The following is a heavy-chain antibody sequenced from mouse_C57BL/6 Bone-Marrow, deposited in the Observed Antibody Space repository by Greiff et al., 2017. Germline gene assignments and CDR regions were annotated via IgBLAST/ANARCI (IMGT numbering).Heavy chain of an antibody. V-gene: IGHV14-4*01. CDR3: TTGLTGT. Sequence: EVQLQQSGAELVRPGASVKLSCTASGFNIKDDYMHWVKQRPEQGLEWIGWIDPENGDTEYASKFQGKATITADTSSNPAYLQLSSLTSEDTAVYYCTTGLTGTWGQGTTLTVSS. CDR2: IDPENGDT. CDR1: GFNIKDDY. D-gene: IGHD4-1*01. J-gene: IGHJ2*01.